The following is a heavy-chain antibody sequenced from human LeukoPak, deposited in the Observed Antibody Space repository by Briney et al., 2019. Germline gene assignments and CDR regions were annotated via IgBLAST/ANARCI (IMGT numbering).Heavy chain of an antibody. D-gene: IGHD6-19*01. V-gene: IGHV3-23*01. CDR1: GFTFSSYA. CDR3: AKVTSGWYRGGFDY. Sequence: GGSLRLSCAASGFTFSSYAMGWVRQAPGKGLEWVSAISGSGGSTYYADSVKGRFTISRDNSKNTLYLQMNSLRAEDTAVYYCAKVTSGWYRGGFDYWGQGTLVTVSS. J-gene: IGHJ4*02. CDR2: ISGSGGST.